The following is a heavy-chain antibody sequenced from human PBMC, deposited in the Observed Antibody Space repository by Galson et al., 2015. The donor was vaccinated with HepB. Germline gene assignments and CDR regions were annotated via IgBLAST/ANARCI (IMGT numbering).Heavy chain of an antibody. J-gene: IGHJ4*02. CDR2: INTNTGNP. D-gene: IGHD4-11*01. V-gene: IGHV7-4-1*02. CDR1: GYTFTRYA. Sequence: SVKVSCKASGYTFTRYAMNWVRQAPGQGLEWMGWINTNTGNPTYAQGFTGRFVFSLDTSVSTAYLQISSLKAEDTAVYYCARDPFGTTVTAYFDYWGQGTLVTVSS. CDR3: ARDPFGTTVTAYFDY.